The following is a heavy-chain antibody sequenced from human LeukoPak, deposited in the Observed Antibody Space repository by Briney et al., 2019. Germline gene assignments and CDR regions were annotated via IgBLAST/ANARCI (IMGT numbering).Heavy chain of an antibody. D-gene: IGHD5-12*01. V-gene: IGHV3-9*01. CDR3: AKGFSGYDFDAFDI. J-gene: IGHJ3*02. Sequence: GGSVKLSCTASGFTFDGYAMHWVRQAPGQGLEWVGGISWNSGSIGYADSVQGRFTISRDNAKNSPYLQMNSLRAEDTALYYCAKGFSGYDFDAFDIWGQGTMVTVSS. CDR1: GFTFDGYA. CDR2: ISWNSGSI.